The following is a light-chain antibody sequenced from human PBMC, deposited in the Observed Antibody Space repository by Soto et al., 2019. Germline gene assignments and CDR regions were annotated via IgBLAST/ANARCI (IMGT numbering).Light chain of an antibody. CDR2: SNN. CDR1: SSNIGXXX. V-gene: IGLV1-44*01. Sequence: QSVLTQPPSXSXTPGXRXXIXCXXSSSNIGXXXVNWYQQLPGTAPKLLIYSNNQRPSGVPXRFSGSKSGTSASLAISGLQXEDEADYYCAAWDDSLNGVVFGGGTKLTVL. CDR3: AAWDDSLNGVV. J-gene: IGLJ2*01.